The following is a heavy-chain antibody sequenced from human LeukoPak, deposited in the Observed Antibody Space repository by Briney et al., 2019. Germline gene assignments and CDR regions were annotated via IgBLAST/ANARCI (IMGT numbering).Heavy chain of an antibody. Sequence: PGGSLRLSCAASGFTFSSYAMSWVRQAPGKGLEWVSSISSSSSYIYYADSVKGRFTISRDNAKNSLYLQMNSLRAEDTAVYYCARDSGLLGGTFDYWGQGTLVTVSS. CDR2: ISSSSSYI. V-gene: IGHV3-21*01. CDR3: ARDSGLLGGTFDY. J-gene: IGHJ4*02. D-gene: IGHD1-26*01. CDR1: GFTFSSYA.